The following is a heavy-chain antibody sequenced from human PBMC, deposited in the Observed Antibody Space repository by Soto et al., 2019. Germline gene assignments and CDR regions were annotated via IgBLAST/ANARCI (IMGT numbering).Heavy chain of an antibody. CDR3: SRDISRENYDSSGEFHFDY. CDR1: GGSISSGDYY. Sequence: SESLSLTCTVSGGSISSGDYYWSWIRQTPGKGLEWIGYIYYSGSTYYNQSLKSRVTISVDTSKNQFSLKLSSVTAADTAVYFCSRDISRENYDSSGEFHFDYWGRGALVTVSS. CDR2: IYYSGST. D-gene: IGHD3-22*01. V-gene: IGHV4-30-4*01. J-gene: IGHJ4*02.